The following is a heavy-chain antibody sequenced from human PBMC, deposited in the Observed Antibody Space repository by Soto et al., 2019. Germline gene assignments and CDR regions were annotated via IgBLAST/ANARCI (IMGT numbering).Heavy chain of an antibody. CDR2: IIPIFGTA. D-gene: IGHD3-10*01. V-gene: IGHV1-69*06. CDR3: ARALFGKWFDP. J-gene: IGHJ5*02. CDR1: RGTFSSCS. Sequence: ASVNVSCKASRGTFSSCSSSWVRQAPGQGLEWMGGIIPIFGTANYAQKFQGRVTITADKSTSTAYMELSSLRSEDTAVYYCARALFGKWFDPWGQGTLVTVSS.